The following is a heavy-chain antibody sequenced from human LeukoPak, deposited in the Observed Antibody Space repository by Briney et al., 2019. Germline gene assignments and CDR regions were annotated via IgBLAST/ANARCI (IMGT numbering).Heavy chain of an antibody. J-gene: IGHJ6*02. CDR3: AIRAYCSGGSCYSGYHYYYGMDV. Sequence: ASVKVSCKASGYTFTGYYMHWVRQAPGQGLEWMGWINPNSGGTNYAQKFQGRVTMTRDTSISTAYMELSRLRSDDTAVYYCAIRAYCSGGSCYSGYHYYYGMDVWGQGTMVTVSS. CDR1: GYTFTGYY. V-gene: IGHV1-2*02. CDR2: INPNSGGT. D-gene: IGHD2-15*01.